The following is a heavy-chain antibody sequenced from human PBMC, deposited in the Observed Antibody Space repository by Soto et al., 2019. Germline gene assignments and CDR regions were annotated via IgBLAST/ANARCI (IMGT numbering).Heavy chain of an antibody. J-gene: IGHJ3*02. CDR3: ARTSGPAANLDAFDI. CDR2: IYYSRST. V-gene: IGHV4-28*01. CDR1: GYSISSSNW. D-gene: IGHD2-2*01. Sequence: QVQLQESGPGLVKPSDTLSLTCAVSGYSISSSNWWGWIRQPPGKGLEWIGYIYYSRSTYYNPSLKSRVTMSVDTSKNQFSLKLSSVTAVDTAVYYCARTSGPAANLDAFDIWGQGTMVTVSS.